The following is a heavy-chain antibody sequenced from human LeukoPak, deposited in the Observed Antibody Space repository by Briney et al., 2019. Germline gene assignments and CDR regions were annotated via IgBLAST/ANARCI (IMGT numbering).Heavy chain of an antibody. CDR2: IYTSGST. CDR3: ARGGGATRIDY. Sequence: SQTLSLTCSVPGDSIRSGTYYWSWIRQPAGQGLEWIGRIYTSGSTSYNPSLKSRVTISVDTSKNQFSLKLTSVTAADTAVYYCARGGGATRIDYWGQGTLVTVSS. J-gene: IGHJ4*02. V-gene: IGHV4-61*02. D-gene: IGHD5-12*01. CDR1: GDSIRSGTYY.